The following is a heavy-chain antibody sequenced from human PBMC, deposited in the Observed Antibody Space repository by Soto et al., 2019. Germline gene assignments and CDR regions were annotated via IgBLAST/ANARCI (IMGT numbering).Heavy chain of an antibody. CDR3: ARSTGYYTYSDY. D-gene: IGHD3-9*01. Sequence: FSVKVACKAFGGAFSSYTISCLRQAPGQGLEWMGRIIPILGIANYAQKFQGRVTITADKSTSTAYMELSSLRSEDTAVYYCARSTGYYTYSDYWGQGTLVTVSS. CDR2: IIPILGIA. CDR1: GGAFSSYT. V-gene: IGHV1-69*02. J-gene: IGHJ4*02.